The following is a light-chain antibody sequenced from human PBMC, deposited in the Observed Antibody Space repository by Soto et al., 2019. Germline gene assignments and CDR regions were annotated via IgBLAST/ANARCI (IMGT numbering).Light chain of an antibody. CDR2: AAS. CDR1: QDIRHD. J-gene: IGKJ2*01. Sequence: AIQMTQSPSSLSASVGDRVTISCRASQDIRHDLGWYQQKPGQAPKLLIYAASSLQSGVPSRLSGSGSGTAFDFTISSLQPEDVATYYCLQHYNFPFPVGQGTKLQI. CDR3: LQHYNFPFP. V-gene: IGKV1-6*01.